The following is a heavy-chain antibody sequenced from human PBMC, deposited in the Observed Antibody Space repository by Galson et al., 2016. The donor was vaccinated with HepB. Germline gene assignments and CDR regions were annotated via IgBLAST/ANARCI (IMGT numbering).Heavy chain of an antibody. CDR1: GGSIGSGYYY. D-gene: IGHD5-12*01. V-gene: IGHV4-31*11. Sequence: PLSLTCAVSGGSIGSGYYYWSWIRQLPGTGLEWIGYVHNSGVTYYNPSLKSRVIISLDPSKNQFSLSLSSVTAADTAVYYCARAGDIVATMVFASWGQGTLVTVSS. CDR2: VHNSGVT. CDR3: ARAGDIVATMVFAS. J-gene: IGHJ4*02.